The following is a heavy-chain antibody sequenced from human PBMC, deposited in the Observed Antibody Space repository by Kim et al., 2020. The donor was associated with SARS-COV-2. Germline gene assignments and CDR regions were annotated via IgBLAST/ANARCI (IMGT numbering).Heavy chain of an antibody. J-gene: IGHJ4*02. CDR3: ARAAAASFDFDY. Sequence: YNADSVKGRFTISRDDAKNSLYLQMNSLRAEDTAVYYCARAAAASFDFDYWGQGTLVTVSS. V-gene: IGHV3-21*01. D-gene: IGHD6-13*01.